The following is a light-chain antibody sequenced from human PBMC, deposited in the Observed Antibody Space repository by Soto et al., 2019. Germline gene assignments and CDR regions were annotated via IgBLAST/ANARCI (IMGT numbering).Light chain of an antibody. CDR3: QQSGT. CDR1: QSISSW. Sequence: DIQMTQSPSTLSASVGDRVTITCRASQSISSWLAWYQQKPGKAPKHLIYKASSLESGVTSRFSGSGSGTEFTLTIGRVQPHDFETYYCQQSGTVGQGTKVEIK. V-gene: IGKV1-5*03. CDR2: KAS. J-gene: IGKJ1*01.